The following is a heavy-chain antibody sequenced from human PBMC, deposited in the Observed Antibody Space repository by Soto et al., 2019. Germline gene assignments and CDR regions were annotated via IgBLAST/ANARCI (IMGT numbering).Heavy chain of an antibody. Sequence: GASVKVSCKASGYTFTSYGISWVRQAPGQGLEWTGWISAYNGNTNYAQKLQGRVTMTTDTSTSTAYMELRSLRSDDTAVYYCARVMYYYDSSGYPSQYYFDYWRQGTLVTVSS. J-gene: IGHJ4*02. CDR1: GYTFTSYG. CDR3: ARVMYYYDSSGYPSQYYFDY. D-gene: IGHD3-22*01. V-gene: IGHV1-18*01. CDR2: ISAYNGNT.